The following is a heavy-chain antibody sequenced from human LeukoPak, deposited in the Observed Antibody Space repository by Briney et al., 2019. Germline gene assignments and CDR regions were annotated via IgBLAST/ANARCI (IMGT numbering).Heavy chain of an antibody. J-gene: IGHJ5*02. V-gene: IGHV4-39*07. D-gene: IGHD6-13*01. CDR2: IYYSGTT. CDR3: ARASSSWHTGSDWFDP. Sequence: SETLSLTCTVSGGSISSSPYYWGWIRQPPGKGLEWIGSIYYSGTTHYNPSLESRVTISVDTSKNQFSLKLSSVTAADTAVYYCARASSSWHTGSDWFDPWGQGTLVTVSS. CDR1: GGSISSSPYY.